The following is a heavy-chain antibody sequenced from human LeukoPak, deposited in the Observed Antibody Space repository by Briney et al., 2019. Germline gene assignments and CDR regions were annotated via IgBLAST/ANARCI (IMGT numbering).Heavy chain of an antibody. Sequence: PSETLSLTCTVSGGSISSYYWSWIRQPPGKGLERIGYIYYSGSTNYNPSLKSRVTISVDTSKNQFSLKLSPVTAADTAVYYCARGIAVAYWYFDLWGRGTLVTVSS. J-gene: IGHJ2*01. V-gene: IGHV4-59*08. D-gene: IGHD6-19*01. CDR2: IYYSGST. CDR3: ARGIAVAYWYFDL. CDR1: GGSISSYY.